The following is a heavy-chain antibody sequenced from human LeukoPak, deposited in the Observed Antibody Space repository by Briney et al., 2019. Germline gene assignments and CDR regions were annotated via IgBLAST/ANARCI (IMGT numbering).Heavy chain of an antibody. CDR2: ISSSGSTI. J-gene: IGHJ6*03. D-gene: IGHD6-19*01. CDR3: ARDPYSSGIDPRHMDV. V-gene: IGHV3-48*03. CDR1: GFTFSSYE. Sequence: PGGSLRLSCAAPGFTFSSYEMNWVRQAPGKGLEWVSYISSSGSTIYYADSVKGRFTISRDNAKNSLYLQMNSLRAEDTAVYYCARDPYSSGIDPRHMDVWGKGTTVTVSS.